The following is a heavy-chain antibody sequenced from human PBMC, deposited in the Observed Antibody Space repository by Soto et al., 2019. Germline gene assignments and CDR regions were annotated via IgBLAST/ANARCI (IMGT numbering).Heavy chain of an antibody. Sequence: ASVKVSCKASGGTFSSYAISWVRQAPGQGLEWMGGIIPIFGTANYAQKFQGRVTITADESTSTAYMELSSLRSEDTAVYYCARHPEYNWNDDYWGQGTLVTVSS. D-gene: IGHD1-20*01. J-gene: IGHJ4*02. CDR1: GGTFSSYA. CDR3: ARHPEYNWNDDY. CDR2: IIPIFGTA. V-gene: IGHV1-69*13.